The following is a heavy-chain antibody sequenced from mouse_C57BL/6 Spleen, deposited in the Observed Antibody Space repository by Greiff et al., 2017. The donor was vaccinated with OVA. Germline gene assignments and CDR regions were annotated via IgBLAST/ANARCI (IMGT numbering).Heavy chain of an antibody. V-gene: IGHV5-4*01. CDR2: ISDGGSYT. Sequence: EVKLMESGGGLVKPGGSLKLSCAASGFTFSSYAMSWVRQTPEKRLEWVATISDGGSYTYYPDNVKGRFTISRDNAKNNLYLQMSHLKSEDTAMYYCARETLYYYGSSYGDWGQGTTLTVSS. CDR3: ARETLYYYGSSYGD. CDR1: GFTFSSYA. J-gene: IGHJ2*01. D-gene: IGHD1-1*01.